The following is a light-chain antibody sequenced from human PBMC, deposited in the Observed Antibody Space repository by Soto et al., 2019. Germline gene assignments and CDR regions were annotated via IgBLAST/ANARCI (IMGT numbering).Light chain of an antibody. CDR3: CSYAGSSPYV. Sequence: QSALTQPRSVSGSPGQSVTISCTGTSSDVGGYNYVSWYQQHPGKAPKLMIYDVSKRPSGVPDRFSGSKSGNTASLTISGLQAEDAADYYCCSYAGSSPYVFGTGTKVTVL. CDR2: DVS. V-gene: IGLV2-11*01. CDR1: SSDVGGYNY. J-gene: IGLJ1*01.